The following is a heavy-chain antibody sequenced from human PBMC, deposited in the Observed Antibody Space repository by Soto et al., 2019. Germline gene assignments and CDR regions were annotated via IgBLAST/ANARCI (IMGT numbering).Heavy chain of an antibody. CDR2: IDPSDSYT. V-gene: IGHV5-10-1*01. J-gene: IGHJ3*02. CDR1: GYSFTNYW. Sequence: GESLKISCKGSGYSFTNYWISWVRQMPGKGLEWMGRIDPSDSYTNYSPSFQGHVTMSADKSISTAYLQWSSLKASDTAMYYCARHYSGSSAFDIWGQGTMVTVSS. D-gene: IGHD1-26*01. CDR3: ARHYSGSSAFDI.